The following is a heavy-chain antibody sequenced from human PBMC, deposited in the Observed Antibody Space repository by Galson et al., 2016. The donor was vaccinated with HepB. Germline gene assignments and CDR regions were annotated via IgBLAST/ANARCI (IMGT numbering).Heavy chain of an antibody. V-gene: IGHV3-30*18. CDR2: ISYEGINK. D-gene: IGHD3-10*01. J-gene: IGHJ6*02. CDR1: GFTFNSFG. Sequence: SLRLSCAASGFTFNSFGMHWVRQAPGRGLEWVAVISYEGINKYSADSVKGRFTISRDNSKNTLYPQMNSLRTEDTAVYYCAKDLTGGYYYSSGTYYYYGMDVWGQGTTVTVSS. CDR3: AKDLTGGYYYSSGTYYYYGMDV.